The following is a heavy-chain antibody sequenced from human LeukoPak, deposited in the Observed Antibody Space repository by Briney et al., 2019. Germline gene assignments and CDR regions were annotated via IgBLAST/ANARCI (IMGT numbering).Heavy chain of an antibody. CDR2: IYHSGST. CDR3: ARGPGATDIDY. Sequence: SEPLSLICTVSGGSISSSSYYWGWIRQPPGKGLEWIGSIYHSGSTYYNPSLMSRVTISVDTSKNQFSLKLSSVTAADTAVYYCARGPGATDIDYWGQGTLVTVSS. J-gene: IGHJ4*02. V-gene: IGHV4-39*07. D-gene: IGHD1-26*01. CDR1: GGSISSSSYY.